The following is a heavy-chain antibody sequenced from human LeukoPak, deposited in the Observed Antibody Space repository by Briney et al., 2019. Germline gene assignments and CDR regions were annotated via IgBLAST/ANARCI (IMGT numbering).Heavy chain of an antibody. Sequence: GESLKISCKGSGYRFTTFWIGWVRQMPGKGLEWMGIIYPADSDTRYSPSFQGQVTISAVKSISTAYLQWSSLKASDSATYYCARPKPGIALPSTLFDIWGQGTMVTVSS. D-gene: IGHD6-19*01. V-gene: IGHV5-51*01. J-gene: IGHJ3*02. CDR3: ARPKPGIALPSTLFDI. CDR2: IYPADSDT. CDR1: GYRFTTFW.